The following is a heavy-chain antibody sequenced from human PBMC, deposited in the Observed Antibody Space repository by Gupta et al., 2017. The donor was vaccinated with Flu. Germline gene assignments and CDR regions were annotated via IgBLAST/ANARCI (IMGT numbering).Heavy chain of an antibody. CDR1: GFTFSDYY. CDR3: ARDIGARGQIWFGEFPARGWFDP. D-gene: IGHD3-10*01. Sequence: ASGFTFSDYYMSWIRQAPGKGLEWVSYISSSGSTIYYADSVKGRFTISRDNAKNSLYLQMNSLRAEDTAVYYCARDIGARGQIWFGEFPARGWFDPWGQGTLVTVSS. J-gene: IGHJ5*02. V-gene: IGHV3-11*01. CDR2: ISSSGSTI.